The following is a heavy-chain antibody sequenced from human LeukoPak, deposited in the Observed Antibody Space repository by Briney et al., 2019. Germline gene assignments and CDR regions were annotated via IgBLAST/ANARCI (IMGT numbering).Heavy chain of an antibody. D-gene: IGHD6-6*01. CDR2: IYTSGGT. CDR3: ARLTRLSTSPDRYYLGY. CDR1: GDSISSYY. V-gene: IGHV4-4*09. Sequence: SETLSLTCTVSGDSISSYYWSWIRQPPGKGLEWIGYIYTSGGTNYIPSLKGRVTISIDTSKNQFSLKLSSVTAADSAVYYCARLTRLSTSPDRYYLGYWGQGTLVTVSS. J-gene: IGHJ4*02.